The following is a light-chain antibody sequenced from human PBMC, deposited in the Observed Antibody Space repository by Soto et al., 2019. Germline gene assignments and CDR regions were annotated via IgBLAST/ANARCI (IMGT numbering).Light chain of an antibody. J-gene: IGLJ1*01. CDR3: NSYITVSTYV. Sequence: QSALTQPASVSGSPGQSITIACTGTSSDIGGYNFVSWYQQHPGKAPKLLIYDVGTRPSGVSNRFSGSKSGNTASLTISGLQAEDEAHYYCNSYITVSTYVFGTGTKLTVL. CDR1: SSDIGGYNF. V-gene: IGLV2-14*01. CDR2: DVG.